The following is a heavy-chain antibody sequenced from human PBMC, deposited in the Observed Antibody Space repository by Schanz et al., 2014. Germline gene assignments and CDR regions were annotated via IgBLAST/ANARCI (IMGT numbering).Heavy chain of an antibody. CDR1: GYTFTTYG. CDR2: ISAYNGHT. V-gene: IGHV1-18*01. J-gene: IGHJ6*02. Sequence: QVQLVQSGSEVKKPGASVKVSCKASGYTFTTYGISWVRQAPGQGLEWMGWISAYNGHTTYAQKFQGRVTMTTDTSTRTAYMELRSLRSDDTAVYYCARDRGHVEQLVLEWYYAMDVGGQGTTVAVSS. CDR3: ARDRGHVEQLVLEWYYAMDV. D-gene: IGHD6-6*01.